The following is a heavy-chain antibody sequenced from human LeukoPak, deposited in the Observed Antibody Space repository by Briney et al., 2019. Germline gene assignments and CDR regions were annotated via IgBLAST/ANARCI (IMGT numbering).Heavy chain of an antibody. D-gene: IGHD2-15*01. CDR2: IYYSGST. CDR1: GGSISSGGYY. J-gene: IGHJ5*02. CDR3: ARQYCSGGSCLRGYNWFDP. Sequence: SQTLSLTCTVSGGSISSGGYYWSWIRQHPGKGLEWIGYIYYSGSTYYNPSLKSRVTISVDTSQNQFSLKLSSVTAADTAAYYCARQYCSGGSCLRGYNWFDPWGQGTLVTVSS. V-gene: IGHV4-31*03.